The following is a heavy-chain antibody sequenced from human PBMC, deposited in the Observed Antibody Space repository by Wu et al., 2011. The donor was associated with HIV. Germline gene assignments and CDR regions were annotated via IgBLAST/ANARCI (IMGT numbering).Heavy chain of an antibody. V-gene: IGHV1-69*05. CDR1: GGTFSSYA. CDR3: ARATVSRILLPEGEPKTIYTWLDP. Sequence: KASGGTFSSYAISWVRQTPGQGLEWMGGIIPIFGTANYAQKFQGRVTITTDESTSTAYMELSSLRSEDTALYYCARATVSRILLPEGEPKTIYTWLDPWGQGTLVTVSS. CDR2: IIPIFGTA. J-gene: IGHJ5*02. D-gene: IGHD2-15*01.